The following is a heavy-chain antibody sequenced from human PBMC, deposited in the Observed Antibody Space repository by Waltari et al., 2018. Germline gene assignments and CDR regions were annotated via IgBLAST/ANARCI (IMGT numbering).Heavy chain of an antibody. V-gene: IGHV4-39*01. CDR1: GGSISSTNYY. J-gene: IGHJ5*02. CDR2: IYYSWNT. Sequence: QLRLQESGPGLVKPSDTLSLTCTVSGGSISSTNYYWGWIRQPPGKGLEWIGSIYYSWNTYYHPSLKSPVTMSADTSKNQFSLKLSSVTAADTAVYYCARHQDWVVVSATWFDPWGQGTLVTVSS. CDR3: ARHQDWVVVSATWFDP. D-gene: IGHD2-21*02.